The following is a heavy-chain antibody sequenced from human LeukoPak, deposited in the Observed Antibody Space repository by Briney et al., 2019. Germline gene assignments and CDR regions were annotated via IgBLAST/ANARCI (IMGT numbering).Heavy chain of an antibody. D-gene: IGHD3-9*01. J-gene: IGHJ4*02. CDR1: GGSFSGYY. Sequence: PSETLSLTCAVYGGSFSGYYWSWIRQPPGKGLEWIGEINHSGSTNYNPSLKSRVTISVDTSKNQFSLKLSSVTAADTAVYYCARVGILTGYYRYFDYWGQGTLVTVSS. CDR3: ARVGILTGYYRYFDY. CDR2: INHSGST. V-gene: IGHV4-34*01.